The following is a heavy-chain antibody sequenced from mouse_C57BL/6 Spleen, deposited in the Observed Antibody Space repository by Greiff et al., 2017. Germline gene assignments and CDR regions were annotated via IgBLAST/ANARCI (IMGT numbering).Heavy chain of an antibody. J-gene: IGHJ2*01. V-gene: IGHV10-1*01. D-gene: IGHD3-1*01. CDR1: GFSFNTYA. CDR2: IRSKSNNYAT. CDR3: VRQGGLHFDY. Sequence: EVQGVESGGGLVQPKGSLKLSCAASGFSFNTYAMNWVRQAPGKGLEWVARIRSKSNNYATYYADSVKDRFTISRDDSESMLYLQMNNLKTEDTAMYYCVRQGGLHFDYWGQGTTLTVSS.